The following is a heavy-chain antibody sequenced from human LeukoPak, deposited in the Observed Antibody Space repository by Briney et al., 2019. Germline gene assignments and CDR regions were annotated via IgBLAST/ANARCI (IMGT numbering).Heavy chain of an antibody. CDR2: INHSGST. CDR1: GGSFSGYY. D-gene: IGHD4-11*01. CDR3: ARGPRYDGGQSNYNFLFGGFDP. J-gene: IGHJ5*02. Sequence: SETLSLTCAVYGGSFSGYYWSWIRQPPGKGLEWIGEINHSGSTNYNPSLKSRVTISVDTSKNQFSLKLSSVTAADTAVYYCARGPRYDGGQSNYNFLFGGFDPWGQGTLVTVSS. V-gene: IGHV4-34*01.